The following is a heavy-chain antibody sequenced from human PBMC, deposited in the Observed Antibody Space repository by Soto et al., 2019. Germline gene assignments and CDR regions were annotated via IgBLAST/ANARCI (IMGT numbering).Heavy chain of an antibody. D-gene: IGHD5-12*01. CDR1: GYIFTDYY. CDR2: ISPKSGSA. J-gene: IGHJ4*01. Sequence: ASVKVSCKASGYIFTDYYIHWVRQAPGQGLEWMGWISPKSGSANFAQRFQGRVSMTRDTSSTTAYMELRRLKSDDTAVYYCARGGVEMATIRSYNFDYWG. V-gene: IGHV1-2*02. CDR3: ARGGVEMATIRSYNFDY.